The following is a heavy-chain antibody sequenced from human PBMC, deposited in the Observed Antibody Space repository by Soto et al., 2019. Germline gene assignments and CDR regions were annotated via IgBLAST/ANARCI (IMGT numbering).Heavy chain of an antibody. J-gene: IGHJ6*02. CDR3: ARGYSSSARYYYYGMDV. D-gene: IGHD6-6*01. CDR1: GFTFSSYS. CDR2: ISSSSSYI. Sequence: PGGSLRLSCAASGFTFSSYSMNWVRQAPGKGLEWVSSISSSSSYIYYADSVKGRFTISRGNAKNSLYLQMNSLRAEDTAVYYCARGYSSSARYYYYGMDVWGQGTTVTVSS. V-gene: IGHV3-21*01.